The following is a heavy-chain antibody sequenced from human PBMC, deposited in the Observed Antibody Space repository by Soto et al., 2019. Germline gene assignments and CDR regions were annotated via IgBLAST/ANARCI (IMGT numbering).Heavy chain of an antibody. Sequence: PGDALNISSKGSGYSFTSYWIGWVRQMPGKGLEWMGIIYPGDSDTRYSPSFQGQVTISADKSISTAYLQWSSLKASDTAMYYCARHSYDILTGYYISWFDPWGQGTLVTVSS. CDR2: IYPGDSDT. V-gene: IGHV5-51*01. J-gene: IGHJ5*02. CDR3: ARHSYDILTGYYISWFDP. CDR1: GYSFTSYW. D-gene: IGHD3-9*01.